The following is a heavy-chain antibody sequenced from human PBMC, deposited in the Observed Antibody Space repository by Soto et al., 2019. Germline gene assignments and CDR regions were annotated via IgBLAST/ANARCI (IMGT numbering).Heavy chain of an antibody. CDR3: ARHLMSTKAYNREFDAFDI. CDR2: IWPPYSEV. Sequence: EVQLVQSGAEVKKPGESLKISCKGSGYNFNTYWIGWVRQMPGKGPEWMGVIWPPYSEVRYLPSFQGQVTISADTSISTAYLQWSALEASDTAIYYCARHLMSTKAYNREFDAFDIWGQGTMVTVST. J-gene: IGHJ3*02. V-gene: IGHV5-51*01. D-gene: IGHD1-20*01. CDR1: GYNFNTYW.